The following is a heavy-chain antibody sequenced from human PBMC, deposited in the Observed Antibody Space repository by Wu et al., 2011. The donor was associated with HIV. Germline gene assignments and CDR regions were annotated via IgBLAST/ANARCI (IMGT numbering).Heavy chain of an antibody. V-gene: IGHV1-18*01. CDR3: ATDPTILGEG. CDR2: ISADNGDT. CDR1: GYTFTSYG. Sequence: EVKKPGASVKVSCKTSGYTFTSYGISWVRQAPGQGLEWMGWISADNGDTNYAQKLQGRVTMTTDKSTTTAYMELSSLRSEDTAVYYCATDPTILGEGWGQGTRVTVSS. D-gene: IGHD5-24*01. J-gene: IGHJ1*01.